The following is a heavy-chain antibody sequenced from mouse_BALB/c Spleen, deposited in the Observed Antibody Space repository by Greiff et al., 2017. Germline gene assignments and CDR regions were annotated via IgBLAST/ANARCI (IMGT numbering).Heavy chain of an antibody. V-gene: IGHV1S81*02. Sequence: QVQLQHPGAELVKPGASVKLSCKASGYTFTSYYMYWVKQRPGQGLEWIGGINPSNGGTNFNEKFKSKATLTVDKSSSTAYMQLSSLTSEDSAVYYCTRNLGNWVYYAMDYWGQGTSVTVSS. CDR2: INPSNGGT. CDR3: TRNLGNWVYYAMDY. CDR1: GYTFTSYY. J-gene: IGHJ4*01. D-gene: IGHD4-1*01.